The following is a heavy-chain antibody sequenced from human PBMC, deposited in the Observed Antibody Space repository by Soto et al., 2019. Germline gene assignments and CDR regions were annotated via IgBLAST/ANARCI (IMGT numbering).Heavy chain of an antibody. CDR1: GYSISSGYY. D-gene: IGHD2-15*01. CDR2: IYHSGST. CDR3: ARDYCSGGSCYSGYYYYGMDV. V-gene: IGHV4-38-2*02. Sequence: SETLSLTCAVSGYSISSGYYWGWIRQPPGKGLEWIGSIYHSGSTYYNPSLKSRVTISVDTSKNQFSLKLSSVTAADTAVYYCARDYCSGGSCYSGYYYYGMDVWGQGTTVTVSS. J-gene: IGHJ6*02.